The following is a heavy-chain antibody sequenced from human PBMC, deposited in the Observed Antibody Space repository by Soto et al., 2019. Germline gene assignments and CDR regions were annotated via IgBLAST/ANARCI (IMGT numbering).Heavy chain of an antibody. CDR2: INGGSTT. Sequence: EVQLLESGGGLVQPGGSLRLSCAASGFTFSSYAMSWVRQAPGKGLEWVTAINGGSTTYYADSVKGWFTISRDNSKNTLYVQMNSLRAEDTAVYYCATDKDWSGVYGMDVWGQGTTVTVSS. CDR3: ATDKDWSGVYGMDV. J-gene: IGHJ6*02. CDR1: GFTFSSYA. D-gene: IGHD3-3*01. V-gene: IGHV3-23*01.